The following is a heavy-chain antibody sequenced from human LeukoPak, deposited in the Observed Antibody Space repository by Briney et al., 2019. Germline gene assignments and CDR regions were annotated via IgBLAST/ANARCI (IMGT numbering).Heavy chain of an antibody. D-gene: IGHD6-19*01. CDR1: GFTFGGYA. CDR3: AKAPPRLVPVYYFDY. V-gene: IGHV3-23*01. J-gene: IGHJ4*02. CDR2: ISGSGGST. Sequence: GGPLGLSCAASGFTFGGYAWSWVGKAQGKGREGVSLISGSGGSTYYADSVKGRFTISRDNSKNTPYLQMNSLSAEDTAVYYCAKAPPRLVPVYYFDYWGQGTLVTVSS.